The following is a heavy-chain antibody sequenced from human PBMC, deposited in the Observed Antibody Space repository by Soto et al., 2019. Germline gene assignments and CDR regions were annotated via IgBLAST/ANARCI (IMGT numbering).Heavy chain of an antibody. V-gene: IGHV3-7*03. CDR3: ARDYYGSGSHDS. Sequence: GGSLRLSCAASGFTLSNYWISWVRQAPGKGLEWVANIKQDGSVKYYVDSVKGRFTISRDNAKSSLYLQMNSLRAEDTALYYCARDYYGSGSHDSWGQGTLVTVS. CDR1: GFTLSNYW. D-gene: IGHD3-10*01. J-gene: IGHJ5*01. CDR2: IKQDGSVK.